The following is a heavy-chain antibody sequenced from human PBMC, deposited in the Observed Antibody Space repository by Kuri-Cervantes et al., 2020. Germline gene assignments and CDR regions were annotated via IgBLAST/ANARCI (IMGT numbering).Heavy chain of an antibody. CDR3: ARVRGSYFAFDI. CDR1: GYTFTSYG. D-gene: IGHD1-26*01. V-gene: IGHV1-3*01. CDR2: INAGNGNT. Sequence: ASVKVSCKASGYTFTSYGISWVRQAPGQRLEWMGWINAGNGNTKYSQKFQGRVTITRDTSASTAYMELSSLRSEDTAVYYCARVRGSYFAFDIWGQGTMVTVSS. J-gene: IGHJ3*02.